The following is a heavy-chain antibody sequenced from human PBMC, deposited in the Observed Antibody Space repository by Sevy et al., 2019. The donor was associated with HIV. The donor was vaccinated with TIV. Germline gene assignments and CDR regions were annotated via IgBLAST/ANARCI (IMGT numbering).Heavy chain of an antibody. CDR3: ARVYYWLRLYYFDY. J-gene: IGHJ4*02. V-gene: IGHV1-18*01. Sequence: ASVKVSCKSSGYTFTSYGISWVRQAPGQGLEWMGWISAYNGNTNYAQKLQGRVTMTTDTSTSTAYMELRSLRSDDTAVYYCARVYYWLRLYYFDYWGQGTLVTVSS. D-gene: IGHD5-12*01. CDR2: ISAYNGNT. CDR1: GYTFTSYG.